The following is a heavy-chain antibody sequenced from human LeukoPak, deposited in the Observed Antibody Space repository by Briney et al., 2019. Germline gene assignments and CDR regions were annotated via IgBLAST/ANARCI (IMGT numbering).Heavy chain of an antibody. CDR1: EFIFSTYG. D-gene: IGHD5-12*01. V-gene: IGHV3-23*01. CDR3: AKYGMVANGYFDY. CDR2: ISGSGGST. J-gene: IGHJ4*02. Sequence: GESPRLSCAASEFIFSTYGMSWVRQAPGKGLEWVSAISGSGGSTYYIDSVKGRFTISRDNSKNTLYLQMNSLRAEDTAVYYCAKYGMVANGYFDYWGQGTLVTVSS.